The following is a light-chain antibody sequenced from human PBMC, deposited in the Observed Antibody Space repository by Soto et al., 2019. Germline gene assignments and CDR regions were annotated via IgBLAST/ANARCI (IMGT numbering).Light chain of an antibody. Sequence: QSALTQAPSASGTPGQRVTISCSGSSSNIGKNSVNWYQQLPGTAPKLLIYNNDQRPSGVPDRFSGSKSGTSASLAISGLQSEDEANYYCAAWDDSLYGVFGGGTKLTVL. V-gene: IGLV1-44*01. CDR3: AAWDDSLYGV. CDR2: NND. J-gene: IGLJ2*01. CDR1: SSNIGKNS.